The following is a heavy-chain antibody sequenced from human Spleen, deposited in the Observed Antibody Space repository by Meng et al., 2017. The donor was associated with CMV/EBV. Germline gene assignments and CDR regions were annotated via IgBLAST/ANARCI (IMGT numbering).Heavy chain of an antibody. Sequence: GGSLRLSCAASGFTFSTYSMNWVRQAPRKGLEWVSSISSSSSYIYYADSVKGRFTISRDNAKNTLYLQMNSLRAEDTAVYYCASSSLEDYDYYDSSGYYYFDYWGQGTLVTVSS. CDR2: ISSSSSYI. V-gene: IGHV3-21*04. J-gene: IGHJ4*02. CDR3: ASSSLEDYDYYDSSGYYYFDY. CDR1: GFTFSTYS. D-gene: IGHD3-22*01.